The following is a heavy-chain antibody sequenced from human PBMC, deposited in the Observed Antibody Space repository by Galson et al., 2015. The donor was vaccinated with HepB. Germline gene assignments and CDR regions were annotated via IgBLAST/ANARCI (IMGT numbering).Heavy chain of an antibody. Sequence: SLRLSCAASGFTFSSYAMHWVRQAPGKGLEWVAVISYDGSNKYYADSVKGRFTISRDNSKNALYLQMNSLRAEDTAVYYCARDVEGGQLWFNWFDPWGQGTLVTVSS. CDR2: ISYDGSNK. CDR1: GFTFSSYA. CDR3: ARDVEGGQLWFNWFDP. D-gene: IGHD5-18*01. V-gene: IGHV3-30*04. J-gene: IGHJ5*02.